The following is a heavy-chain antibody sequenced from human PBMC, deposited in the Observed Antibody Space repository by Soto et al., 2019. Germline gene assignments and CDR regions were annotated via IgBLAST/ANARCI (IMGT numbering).Heavy chain of an antibody. D-gene: IGHD3-10*01. Sequence: PSETLSLTCTVSGDSMSGFYWTWIRQTPGKGLEWIGYINYVGRTSYYSPSLQSRVTISLDSSKNQFSLILRSVTAADTAVYFCARFRRKYFDYWGQGTKVTVSA. V-gene: IGHV4-59*01. CDR3: ARFRRKYFDY. CDR2: INYVGRTS. J-gene: IGHJ4*02. CDR1: GDSMSGFY.